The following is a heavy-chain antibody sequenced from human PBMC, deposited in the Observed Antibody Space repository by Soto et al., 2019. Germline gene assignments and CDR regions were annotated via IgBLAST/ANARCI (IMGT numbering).Heavy chain of an antibody. J-gene: IGHJ4*02. D-gene: IGHD2-15*01. CDR3: ARGWYCSGGSCYSPGVDY. Sequence: QVQLQESGPGLVKPSQTLSLTCTVSGGSISSGGYYWSWIRQHPGKGLEWIGYIYYIGSTYYNPSLKSRVTIVVDTTKNQFSLKLSSVTAADTAVYYCARGWYCSGGSCYSPGVDYWGQGTLVTVSS. CDR1: GGSISSGGYY. V-gene: IGHV4-31*03. CDR2: IYYIGST.